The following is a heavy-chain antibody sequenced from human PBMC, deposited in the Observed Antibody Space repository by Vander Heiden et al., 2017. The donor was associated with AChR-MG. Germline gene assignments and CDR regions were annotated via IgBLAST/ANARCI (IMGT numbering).Heavy chain of an antibody. CDR1: VGSISHHS. V-gene: IGHV4-59*11. J-gene: IGHJ5*02. CDR2: INYSGST. CDR3: ARLQADSRLVDP. Sequence: QVQMQESGPGLVKPSETLSLTCTVSVGSISHHSCRWIRQPPGKGLEYIGSINYSGSTYYSPSLKSRVTISVDTAKNQFSLILRSVTAADTAVYYCARLQADSRLVDPWGHGTLVTVSS.